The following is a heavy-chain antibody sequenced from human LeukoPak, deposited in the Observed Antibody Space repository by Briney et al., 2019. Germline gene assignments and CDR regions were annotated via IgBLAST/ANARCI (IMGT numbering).Heavy chain of an antibody. V-gene: IGHV3-30-3*01. CDR1: GFSFSSSA. Sequence: GGSLRLSCAASGFSFSSSAMRWVRQAPGKGLEWVAVISLDGSNKYYADSVKGRFTISRDNSKNTLYLQMNSLRTEDTAVYYCARERADYGYYYGMDVWGQGTTVTVSS. J-gene: IGHJ6*02. CDR3: ARERADYGYYYGMDV. CDR2: ISLDGSNK. D-gene: IGHD4-17*01.